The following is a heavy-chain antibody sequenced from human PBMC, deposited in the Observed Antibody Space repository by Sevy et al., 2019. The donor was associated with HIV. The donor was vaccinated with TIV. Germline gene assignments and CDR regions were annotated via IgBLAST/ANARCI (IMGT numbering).Heavy chain of an antibody. V-gene: IGHV4-61*03. Sequence: SETLSLTCTVSGGSVSSGSYYRSWIRQAPGKGLEWIGYIYYSGSTNYNPSLKSRVTISLDTSKDHFSLKMTSVTTADTAVYYCARDDPVMNAFDIWGQGTMVTVSS. CDR2: IYYSGST. J-gene: IGHJ3*02. CDR3: ARDDPVMNAFDI. D-gene: IGHD3-16*01. CDR1: GGSVSSGSYY.